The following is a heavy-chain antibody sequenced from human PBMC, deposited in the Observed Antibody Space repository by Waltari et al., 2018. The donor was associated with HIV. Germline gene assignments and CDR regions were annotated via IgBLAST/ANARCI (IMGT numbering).Heavy chain of an antibody. J-gene: IGHJ4*02. V-gene: IGHV1-2*02. CDR3: ATALYSSSSAGSIDY. Sequence: QVQLVQSGAEVQKPGASVKVSCKASGCTLTGDYMHWVRQAPGQGLEWMGWINPNSGGTNYAQKFQGRVTMTRDTSISTAYMELSRLRSDDTAVYYCATALYSSSSAGSIDYWGQGTLVTVSS. D-gene: IGHD6-6*01. CDR2: INPNSGGT. CDR1: GCTLTGDY.